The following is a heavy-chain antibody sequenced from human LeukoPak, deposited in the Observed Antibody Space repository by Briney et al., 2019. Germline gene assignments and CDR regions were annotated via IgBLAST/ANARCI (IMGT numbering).Heavy chain of an antibody. CDR3: ARGDAFSGDH. CDR2: IHPEGNEK. J-gene: IGHJ4*02. Sequence: PGGSLRLSCAVSGFTFSNFWMSWVRQAPGRGLEWVANIHPEGNEKYHVESVKGRFTNSRDNAENLLFLQMNGLRVEDTAVYYCARGDAFSGDHWGQGTLVTVSS. CDR1: GFTFSNFW. V-gene: IGHV3-7*04.